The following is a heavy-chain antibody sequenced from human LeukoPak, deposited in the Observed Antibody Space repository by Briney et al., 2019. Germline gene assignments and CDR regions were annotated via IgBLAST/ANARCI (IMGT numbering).Heavy chain of an antibody. D-gene: IGHD5-24*01. J-gene: IGHJ5*02. CDR2: ISSSSSYI. CDR1: GFTFSSCS. V-gene: IGHV3-21*01. Sequence: GRSLRLSCAASGFTFSSCSMNWVRQAPGKGLEWVSSISSSSSYIYYADSVKGRFTISRDNAKNSLYLQMNSLRAEDTAVYYCARDGSVQEMATIPYETWGQGTLVTVSS. CDR3: ARDGSVQEMATIPYET.